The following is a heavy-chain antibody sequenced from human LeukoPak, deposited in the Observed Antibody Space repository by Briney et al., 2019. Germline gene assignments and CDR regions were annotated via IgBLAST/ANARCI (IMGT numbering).Heavy chain of an antibody. D-gene: IGHD2-2*01. CDR3: GRVYCNTTSCYDYYDYYMDV. J-gene: IGHJ6*03. V-gene: IGHV3-20*04. Sequence: RPGGSLRLSCAASGFRFDDYGMSWVRHVPGKGLEWVSGTNWDGASTGYADSVKGRFTISRDNVKNFLYLQMNSLRVEDTALYFCGRVYCNTTSCYDYYDYYMDVWGKGTTVTVSS. CDR1: GFRFDDYG. CDR2: TNWDGAST.